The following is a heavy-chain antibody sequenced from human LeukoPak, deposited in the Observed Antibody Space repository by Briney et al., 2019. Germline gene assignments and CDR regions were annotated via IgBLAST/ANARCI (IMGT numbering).Heavy chain of an antibody. CDR3: ARFDYDSSDLSEVGDY. J-gene: IGHJ4*02. CDR1: GFTFTSYA. CDR2: ISGSGDST. Sequence: GGSLRLSCGASGFTFTSYAMSWVRQAPGKGLEWVSAISGSGDSTYYADSVKGRFTISRDNSKNTVYLQMYSLRAEDTAVYYCARFDYDSSDLSEVGDYWGQGTLVTVSS. D-gene: IGHD3-22*01. V-gene: IGHV3-23*01.